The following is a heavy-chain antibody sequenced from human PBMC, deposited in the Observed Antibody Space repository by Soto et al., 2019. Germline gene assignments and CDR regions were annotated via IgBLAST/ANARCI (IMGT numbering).Heavy chain of an antibody. J-gene: IGHJ6*02. D-gene: IGHD3-22*01. CDR2: GST. Sequence: GSTYYNPSLKSRVTISVDTSKNQFSLKLSSVTAADTAVYYCARDRRIVVPQYYYYGMDVWGHGTTVTVSS. CDR3: ARDRRIVVPQYYYYGMDV. V-gene: IGHV4-31*02.